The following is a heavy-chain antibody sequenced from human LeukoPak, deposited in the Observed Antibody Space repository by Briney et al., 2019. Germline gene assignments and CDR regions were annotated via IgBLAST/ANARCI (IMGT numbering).Heavy chain of an antibody. CDR1: GFTFSSYW. J-gene: IGHJ5*02. CDR3: ARDLGSLYAHNWFDP. Sequence: GGSLRLSCAASGFTFSSYWMSWVRQAPGKGLEWVANIKQDGSEKYYVDSVKGRFTISRDNAKNSLYLQMNSLRAEDTAVYYCARDLGSLYAHNWFDPWGQGTLVTVSS. CDR2: IKQDGSEK. V-gene: IGHV3-7*01. D-gene: IGHD2-2*01.